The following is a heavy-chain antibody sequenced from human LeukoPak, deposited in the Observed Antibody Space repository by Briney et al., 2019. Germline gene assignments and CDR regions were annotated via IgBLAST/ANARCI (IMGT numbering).Heavy chain of an antibody. CDR1: GGSISSYY. J-gene: IGHJ4*02. D-gene: IGHD3-22*01. Sequence: SETLSLTCTVSGGSISSYYWSWIRQPAGKGLEWIGYIYYSGSTNYNPSLKSRVTISVDTSKNQFSLKLSSVTAADTAVYYCARTYYYDSSGYYDWGQGTLVTVSS. V-gene: IGHV4-59*08. CDR3: ARTYYYDSSGYYD. CDR2: IYYSGST.